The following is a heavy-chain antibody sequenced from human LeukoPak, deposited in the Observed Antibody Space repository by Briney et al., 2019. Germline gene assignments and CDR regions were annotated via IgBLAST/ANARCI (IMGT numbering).Heavy chain of an antibody. CDR2: ISSNGGST. CDR1: GFTFSSYA. CDR3: ARKAPPVYGDFEYGMDV. Sequence: GGSLRLSCAASGFTFSSYAMHWVRQAPGKGLEYVSAISSNGGSTYYANSVKGRFTISRDNSKNTLYLQMGSLRAKDMAVYYCARKAPPVYGDFEYGMDVWGQGTTVTVSS. J-gene: IGHJ6*02. D-gene: IGHD4-17*01. V-gene: IGHV3-64*01.